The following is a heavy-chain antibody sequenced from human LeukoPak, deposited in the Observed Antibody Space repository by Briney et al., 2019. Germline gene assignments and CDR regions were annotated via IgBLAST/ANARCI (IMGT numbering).Heavy chain of an antibody. D-gene: IGHD1-26*01. V-gene: IGHV3-23*01. CDR3: AMGIGSSSLDS. Sequence: GGSLRLSCAACGFTFSRYAMRWVRQAPGKGVEGVSAMSGSGGSTYCADSATGRFTISRANCNSTLYLQMNSLRAEDTAVYFCAMGIGSSSLDSWGQGTLVTVSS. CDR2: MSGSGGST. J-gene: IGHJ4*02. CDR1: GFTFSRYA.